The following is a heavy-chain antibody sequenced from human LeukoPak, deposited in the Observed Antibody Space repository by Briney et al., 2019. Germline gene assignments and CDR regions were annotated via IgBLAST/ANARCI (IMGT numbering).Heavy chain of an antibody. CDR2: ISYDGSNK. D-gene: IGHD5-24*01. CDR3: ATHGIGGWLQH. J-gene: IGHJ4*02. CDR1: GFTFSSYG. V-gene: IGHV3-30*03. Sequence: QPGGSLRLSCAASGFTFSSYGMHWVRQAPGKGLEWVAVISYDGSNKYYADSVKGRFTISRDNSKNTLYLQMNSLRAEDTAVYYCATHGIGGWLQHWGQGTLVTVSS.